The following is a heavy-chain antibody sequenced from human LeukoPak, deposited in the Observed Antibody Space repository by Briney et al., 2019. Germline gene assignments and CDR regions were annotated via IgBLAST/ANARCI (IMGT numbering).Heavy chain of an antibody. V-gene: IGHV1-69*01. CDR2: IIPIFGTA. J-gene: IGHJ4*02. CDR1: GGTFISYA. Sequence: SVKVSCKASGGTFISYAISWVRQAPGQGLEWMGGIIPIFGTANYAQEFQGRVTITADESTSTAYMELSSLRSEDTAVYYCARGGYSYGLDDYWGQGTLVTVSS. D-gene: IGHD5-18*01. CDR3: ARGGYSYGLDDY.